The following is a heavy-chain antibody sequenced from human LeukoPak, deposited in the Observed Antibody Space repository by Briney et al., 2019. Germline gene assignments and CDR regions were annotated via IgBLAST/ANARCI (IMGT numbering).Heavy chain of an antibody. J-gene: IGHJ4*02. Sequence: GGSLRLSCAASGFTFSSYWMHWVRQAPGKGLVWVSRINSDGSSTTYADSVKGRFTISRDNSKNTLYLQMNSLRAEDTAVYYCARFSSATVTTAGYWGQGTLVTVSS. V-gene: IGHV3-74*01. CDR3: ARFSSATVTTAGY. CDR1: GFTFSSYW. D-gene: IGHD4-17*01. CDR2: INSDGSST.